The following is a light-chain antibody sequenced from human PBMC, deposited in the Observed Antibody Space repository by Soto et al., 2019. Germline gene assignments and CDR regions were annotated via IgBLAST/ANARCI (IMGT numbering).Light chain of an antibody. J-gene: IGKJ4*01. CDR2: GVS. CDR1: QIVGSSS. Sequence: EIVLTQSPGTLSLSPGERAILSCRASQIVGSSSLAWYQQRPGQAPRLLIYGVSTRATGIPDRFSGSGSGTDFTLTISRLESEDFAVYFCQQFGTSPAFGGGTKVEIK. CDR3: QQFGTSPA. V-gene: IGKV3-20*01.